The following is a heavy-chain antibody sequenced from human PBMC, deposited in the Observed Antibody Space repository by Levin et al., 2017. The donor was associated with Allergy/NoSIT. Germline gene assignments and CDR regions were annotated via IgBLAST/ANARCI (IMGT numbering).Heavy chain of an antibody. CDR1: GGSISSYY. V-gene: IGHV4-59*01. CDR3: ARSPVQLWFGERYMDV. Sequence: SQTLSLTCTVSGGSISSYYWSWIRQPPGKGLEWIGYIYYSGSTNYNPSLKSRVTISVDTSKNQFSLKLSSVTAADTAVYYCARSPVQLWFGERYMDVWGKGTTVTVSS. D-gene: IGHD3-10*01. J-gene: IGHJ6*03. CDR2: IYYSGST.